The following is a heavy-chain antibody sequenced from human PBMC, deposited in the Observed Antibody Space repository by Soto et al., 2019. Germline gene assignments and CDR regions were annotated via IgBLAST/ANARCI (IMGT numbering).Heavy chain of an antibody. CDR2: IGTAGDT. CDR1: GFTFSSYD. J-gene: IGHJ2*01. V-gene: IGHV3-13*01. CDR3: ARVYFRRGYSYGFWYFDL. Sequence: EVQLVESEGGLVQPGGSLRLSCAASGFTFSSYDMHWVRQATGKGLEWVSAIGTAGDTYYPGSVKGRFTISRENAKNSLYLQMNSLRAEYTAVYYCARVYFRRGYSYGFWYFDLWGRGTLVTVSS. D-gene: IGHD5-18*01.